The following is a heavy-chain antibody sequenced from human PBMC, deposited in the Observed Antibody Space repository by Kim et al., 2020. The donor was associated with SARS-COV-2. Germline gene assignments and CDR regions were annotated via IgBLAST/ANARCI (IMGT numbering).Heavy chain of an antibody. Sequence: AASVKGRFTILRDDSKSSLYLQMNSLKTEDTAVYYCAVMGVVTAMRYFDYWGQGTLVTVSS. D-gene: IGHD2-21*02. V-gene: IGHV3-72*01. CDR3: AVMGVVTAMRYFDY. J-gene: IGHJ4*02.